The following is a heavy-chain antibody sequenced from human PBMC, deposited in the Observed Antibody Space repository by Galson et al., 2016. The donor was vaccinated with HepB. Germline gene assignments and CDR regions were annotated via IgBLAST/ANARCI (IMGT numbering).Heavy chain of an antibody. D-gene: IGHD6-13*01. CDR3: ARASSRAASAQFDY. Sequence: SLRLSCAASGFTFSRHGFHWVRQAPGKGLEWVSPIWSDGSNKYYADSVKGRFTISRVNSKKTLYLQMNSLRPEDAAVYYCARASSRAASAQFDYWGQGTLVTVSS. CDR2: IWSDGSNK. V-gene: IGHV3-33*01. CDR1: GFTFSRHG. J-gene: IGHJ4*02.